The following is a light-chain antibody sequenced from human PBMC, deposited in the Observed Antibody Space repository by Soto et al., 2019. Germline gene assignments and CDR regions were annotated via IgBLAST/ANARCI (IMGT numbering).Light chain of an antibody. CDR1: TNDIGAFNY. V-gene: IGLV2-14*01. J-gene: IGLJ2*01. CDR3: SSYTSTSTRV. CDR2: EVT. Sequence: QSVLTQPASVSGSPGQSITISCTGTTNDIGAFNYVSWYQQHPGKAPKLILYEVTNRPSGVSNRFSGSKSGNTASLTISGLLAEDEADYYCSSYTSTSTRVFGGGTKLTVL.